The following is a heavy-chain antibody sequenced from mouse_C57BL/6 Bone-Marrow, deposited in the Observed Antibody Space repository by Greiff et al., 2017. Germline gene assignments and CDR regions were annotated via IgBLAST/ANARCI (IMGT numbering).Heavy chain of an antibody. J-gene: IGHJ1*03. CDR1: GYTFTSYW. CDR3: ARAGRRRYCDV. D-gene: IGHD3-3*01. CDR2: IHPNSGST. Sequence: QVQLQQPGAELVKPGASVKLSCKASGYTFTSYWMHWVKQRPGQGLEWIGMIHPNSGSTNYNAKFKSQATLAVDKSSSTAYMQLSSLTSEDAAVYDCARAGRRRYCDVWGTGTTVTVSS. V-gene: IGHV1-64*01.